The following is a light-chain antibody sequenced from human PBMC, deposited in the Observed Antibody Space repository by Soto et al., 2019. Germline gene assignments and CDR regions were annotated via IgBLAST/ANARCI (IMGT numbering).Light chain of an antibody. J-gene: IGKJ2*01. CDR3: QQRSKWPPYT. Sequence: EIVLTQSPATLPLSPGERATLSCRASQSVSSYLAWYQQKPGQAPRLLIYDASNRATGIPARFSGSGSGTDFTLTISSLEPEDFAVYYCQQRSKWPPYTFGQGTKLEIK. V-gene: IGKV3-11*01. CDR1: QSVSSY. CDR2: DAS.